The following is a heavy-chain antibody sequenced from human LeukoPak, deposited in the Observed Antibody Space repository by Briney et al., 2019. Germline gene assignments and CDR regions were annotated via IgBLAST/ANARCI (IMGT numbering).Heavy chain of an antibody. D-gene: IGHD6-13*01. V-gene: IGHV3-74*01. CDR2: INSDGSIT. Sequence: GGSLRLSCAASGFTFNIYWMHWVRQAPGKGLVWVSRINSDGSITNYADSVKGRFTISRDNAKNTLYLQMNSLRAEDTAVYYCARDLRIAAAGKDYFDYWGQGTLVTVSS. CDR1: GFTFNIYW. CDR3: ARDLRIAAAGKDYFDY. J-gene: IGHJ4*02.